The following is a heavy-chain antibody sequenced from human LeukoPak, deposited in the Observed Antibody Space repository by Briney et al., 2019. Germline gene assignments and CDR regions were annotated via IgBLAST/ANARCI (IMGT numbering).Heavy chain of an antibody. J-gene: IGHJ3*01. CDR1: GYIFGHYG. CDR2: ISTSNGNT. D-gene: IGHD5-12*01. V-gene: IGHV1-18*01. Sequence: ASVKVSCKASGYIFGHYGVSWVRQAPGQGLEWMGWISTSNGNTNYAQKLQGRLTMTTDTPTTTAHMELRSLRSDDTAVYYCARWGGAYSGYNDDPFDVWGQGTMVTVSS. CDR3: ARWGGAYSGYNDDPFDV.